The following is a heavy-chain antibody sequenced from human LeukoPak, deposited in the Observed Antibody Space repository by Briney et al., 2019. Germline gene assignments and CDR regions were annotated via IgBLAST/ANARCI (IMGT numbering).Heavy chain of an antibody. CDR1: GGSFSGYY. CDR2: INHSGST. D-gene: IGHD3-3*01. CDR3: ARRYDFWSPRGLNAFDI. V-gene: IGHV4-34*01. J-gene: IGHJ3*02. Sequence: KPSETLSLTCAVYGGSFSGYYWSWIRQPPGKGLEWIGEINHSGSTNYNPSLKSRVTISVDTSKNQFSLKLSSVTAADTAVYYCARRYDFWSPRGLNAFDIWGQGTMVTVSS.